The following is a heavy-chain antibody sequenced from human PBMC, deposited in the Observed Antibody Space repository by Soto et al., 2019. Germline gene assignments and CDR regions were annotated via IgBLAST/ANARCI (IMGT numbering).Heavy chain of an antibody. CDR1: GYTFTSYG. V-gene: IGHV1-18*01. D-gene: IGHD2-2*01. CDR3: ARGPDIIVVPADLTFDY. Sequence: QVQLVQSGAEVKKPGASVKVSCKASGYTFTSYGISWVRQAPGQGLEWMGWISAYNGNTNYAQKLQGIVTMTTDTSTSTAYRELRSLRSDDTAVYYCARGPDIIVVPADLTFDYWGQGTLVTVSS. J-gene: IGHJ4*02. CDR2: ISAYNGNT.